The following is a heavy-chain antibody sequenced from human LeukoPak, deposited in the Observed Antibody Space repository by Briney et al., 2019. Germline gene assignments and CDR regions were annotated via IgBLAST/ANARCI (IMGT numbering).Heavy chain of an antibody. CDR2: INHSAST. CDR1: GGSFSGYY. V-gene: IGHV4-34*01. J-gene: IGHJ3*02. Sequence: SETLSLTCAVYGGSFSGYYWNWIRQPPGKGLEWIGEINHSASTNYNPSLKSRVTISVDTSKTQFSLKLSSVTAADTAVYYCARPWTVSGRNYGDAFDIWGQGTMVTVSS. D-gene: IGHD3-10*01. CDR3: ARPWTVSGRNYGDAFDI.